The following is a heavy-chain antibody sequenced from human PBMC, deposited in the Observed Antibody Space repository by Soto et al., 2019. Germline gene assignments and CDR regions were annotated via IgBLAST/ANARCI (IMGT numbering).Heavy chain of an antibody. J-gene: IGHJ3*02. CDR2: VSDNGGSRGGT. CDR1: GFMFNNSA. V-gene: IGHV3-23*01. CDR3: ARAKAVVIAALDI. Sequence: EVELLESGGGLVQPGGSLRLSCKASGFMFNNSAMTWVRQAPGQGLQWVASVSDNGGSRGGTYYADSVKGRFTISRDNSKNTLYLQLDSLTGAATAVYDCARAKAVVIAALDIWGQGTMVTVSS. D-gene: IGHD2-21*01.